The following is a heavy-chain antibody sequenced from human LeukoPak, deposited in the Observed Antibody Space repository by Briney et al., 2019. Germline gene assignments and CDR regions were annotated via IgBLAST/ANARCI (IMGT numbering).Heavy chain of an antibody. V-gene: IGHV3-30*02. D-gene: IGHD3-10*01. CDR3: AKDNGAYYYGSGRGITIDY. Sequence: PGGSLRLSCAASGFTFSSYVMHWVRQAPGKGLEWVAFIRYDGSNKYYADSVKGRFTISRDNSKNTLYLQMNSLRAEDTAVYYCAKDNGAYYYGSGRGITIDYWGQGTLVTVSS. CDR1: GFTFSSYV. CDR2: IRYDGSNK. J-gene: IGHJ4*02.